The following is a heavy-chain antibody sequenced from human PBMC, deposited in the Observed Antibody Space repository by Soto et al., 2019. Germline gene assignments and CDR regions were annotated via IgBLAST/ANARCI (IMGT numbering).Heavy chain of an antibody. CDR1: GFTFSDFG. Sequence: ESGGGVVQTGRSLRLSCAASGFTFSDFGMHWVRQAPGKGLEWVAVTSYDGSDTYYADSVQGRFTISRDNSKNMLYLQMNSLRAEDTAVYYCAKGGAVVPAAILDYWGQGTLVTVSS. CDR3: AKGGAVVPAAILDY. J-gene: IGHJ4*02. CDR2: TSYDGSDT. V-gene: IGHV3-30*18. D-gene: IGHD2-2*01.